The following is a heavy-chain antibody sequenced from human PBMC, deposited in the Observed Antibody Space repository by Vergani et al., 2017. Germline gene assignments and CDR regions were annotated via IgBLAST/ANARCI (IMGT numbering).Heavy chain of an antibody. D-gene: IGHD6-13*01. CDR3: ARDIRPTRGAGTPYFDY. Sequence: EVQPVESGGGLVKPGGSLRLSCTTSGFTFSSAWMSWVRQAPGKGLEWVSSISSSSSYIYYADSVKGRFTISRDNAKNSLYLQMNSLRAEDTAVYYCARDIRPTRGAGTPYFDYWGQGTLVTVSS. CDR2: ISSSSSYI. J-gene: IGHJ4*02. V-gene: IGHV3-21*01. CDR1: GFTFSSAW.